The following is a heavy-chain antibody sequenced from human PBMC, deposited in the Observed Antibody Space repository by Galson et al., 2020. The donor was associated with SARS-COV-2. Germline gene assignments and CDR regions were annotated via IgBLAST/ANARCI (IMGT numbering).Heavy chain of an antibody. Sequence: SQTLSLTCAISGDSVSSNSAGWNWIRQSPSRGLEWLGRTYYRSKWYNEYALSVKSRITINPDTSKNHFSLQLNSVTPEDTAVYYCARGTEGRGGIDYFDYWGQGTLVTVSS. CDR3: ARGTEGRGGIDYFDY. D-gene: IGHD3-10*01. CDR2: TYYRSKWYN. V-gene: IGHV6-1*01. J-gene: IGHJ4*02. CDR1: GDSVSSNSAG.